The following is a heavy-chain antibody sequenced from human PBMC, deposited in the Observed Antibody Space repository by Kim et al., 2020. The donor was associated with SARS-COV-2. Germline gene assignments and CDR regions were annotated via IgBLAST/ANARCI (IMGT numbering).Heavy chain of an antibody. V-gene: IGHV4-34*01. CDR3: ARGGIAVAGRPLLDY. D-gene: IGHD6-19*01. J-gene: IGHJ4*02. Sequence: PSLKSRVTISVDTSKNQFSLKLSSVTAADTAVYYCARGGIAVAGRPLLDYWGQGTLVTVSS.